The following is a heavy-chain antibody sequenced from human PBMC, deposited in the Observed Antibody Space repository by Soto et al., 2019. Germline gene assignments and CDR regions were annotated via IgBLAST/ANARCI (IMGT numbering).Heavy chain of an antibody. CDR3: ARWRIAAAGIDP. Sequence: SETLSLTCTVSGGSISSGDYYWSWIRQPPGKGLEWIGYIYYSGSTYYNPSLKSRVTISVDTSKNQFSLKLSSVTAADTAVYYCARWRIAAAGIDPWGQGTLVTVSS. CDR2: IYYSGST. J-gene: IGHJ5*02. D-gene: IGHD6-13*01. V-gene: IGHV4-30-4*01. CDR1: GGSISSGDYY.